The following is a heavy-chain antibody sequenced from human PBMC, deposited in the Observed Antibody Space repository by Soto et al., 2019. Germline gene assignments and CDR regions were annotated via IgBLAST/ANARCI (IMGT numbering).Heavy chain of an antibody. V-gene: IGHV3-33*01. J-gene: IGHJ4*02. CDR3: ARGGGYYDSSGSPAPFDY. CDR2: IWYDGSNK. Sequence: PGGSLRLSCAASGFTFSSYGMHWVRQAPGKGLEWVAVIWYDGSNKYYADSVKGRFTISRDNSKNTLYLQMNSLRAEDTAVYYCARGGGYYDSSGSPAPFDYWGQGTLVTVSS. CDR1: GFTFSSYG. D-gene: IGHD3-22*01.